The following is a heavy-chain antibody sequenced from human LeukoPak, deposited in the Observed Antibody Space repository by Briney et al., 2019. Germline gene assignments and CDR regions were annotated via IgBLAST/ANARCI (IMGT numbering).Heavy chain of an antibody. CDR1: GFTVSSNY. D-gene: IGHD5-24*01. Sequence: GSLRLSCAASGFTVSSNYMSWIRQPPGKGLEWIGYIYYSGSTNYSPSLKSRVTISVDTSKNQFSLKLSSVTAADTAVYYCASLDGYNMNFDYWGQGTLVTVSS. CDR2: IYYSGST. V-gene: IGHV4-59*02. J-gene: IGHJ4*02. CDR3: ASLDGYNMNFDY.